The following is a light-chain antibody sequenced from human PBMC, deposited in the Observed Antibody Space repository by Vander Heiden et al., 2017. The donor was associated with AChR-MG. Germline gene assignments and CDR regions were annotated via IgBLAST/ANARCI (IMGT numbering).Light chain of an antibody. CDR2: AAS. CDR1: QTVSSY. J-gene: IGKJ4*01. V-gene: IGKV3-11*01. Sequence: EIGFRQSPPSLHLSAGERATLTCRASQTVSSYLAWYQQKPGKAPKLLIYAASNRASGIPARFSGSGSGTDFTLTISSLEPEDFAVYYCQPRNNWPLTFGGGTKVEIK. CDR3: QPRNNWPLT.